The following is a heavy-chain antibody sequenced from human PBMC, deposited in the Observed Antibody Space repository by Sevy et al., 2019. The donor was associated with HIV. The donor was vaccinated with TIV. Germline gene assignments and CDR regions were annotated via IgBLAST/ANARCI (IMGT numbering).Heavy chain of an antibody. J-gene: IGHJ5*02. CDR3: AREYDRYCSSTSCVRYSSSWTGWFDP. CDR2: ISAYNGNT. V-gene: IGHV1-18*01. D-gene: IGHD2-2*01. CDR1: GYTFTSYG. Sequence: ASVKVSCKASGYTFTSYGISWVRQAPGQGLEWMGWISAYNGNTNYAQMLQGRVTMTTDTSTSTAYMELRSLRSDDTAVYYCAREYDRYCSSTSCVRYSSSWTGWFDPWGQGTLVTVSS.